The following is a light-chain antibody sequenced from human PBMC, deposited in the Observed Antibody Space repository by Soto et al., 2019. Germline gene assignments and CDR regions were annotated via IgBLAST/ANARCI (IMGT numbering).Light chain of an antibody. V-gene: IGKV3-20*01. CDR3: QQYGSSSS. CDR2: GAS. Sequence: EIVLTQSPVTLSLSPGERATLSCRASQSLTTNYLAWYQQKPGQAPRLLIYGASSRSSGIPDRFSGSGSGTDFTLTISRLEPEDFAVYYCQQYGSSSSFGQGTKLEIK. CDR1: QSLTTNY. J-gene: IGKJ2*01.